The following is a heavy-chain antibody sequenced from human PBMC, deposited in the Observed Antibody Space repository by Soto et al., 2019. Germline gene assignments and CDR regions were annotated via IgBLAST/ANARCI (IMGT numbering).Heavy chain of an antibody. D-gene: IGHD1-26*01. Sequence: PSETVSLTCTVSVGSISSYYGSWIRQPPGKGLEWIGYIYYSGSTNYNPSLKSRVTISVDTSKNQFSLKLSSVTAADTAVYYCARGGGDGSYHVLFDYWGQGTLVTVSS. CDR3: ARGGGDGSYHVLFDY. V-gene: IGHV4-59*01. CDR1: VGSISSYY. CDR2: IYYSGST. J-gene: IGHJ4*02.